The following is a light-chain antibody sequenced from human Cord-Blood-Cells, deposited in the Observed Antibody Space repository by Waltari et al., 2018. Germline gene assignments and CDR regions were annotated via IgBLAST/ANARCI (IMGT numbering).Light chain of an antibody. Sequence: IVMTQSLATLSVSPGERATTTCRASQSVSSNLAWYQQKPGHAPRLLIYGASTRATGIPARFSGSGSGTEFTLTISSLQSEDFAVYYCQQYNNWPYTFGQGTKLEIK. CDR1: QSVSSN. V-gene: IGKV3-15*01. CDR2: GAS. J-gene: IGKJ2*01. CDR3: QQYNNWPYT.